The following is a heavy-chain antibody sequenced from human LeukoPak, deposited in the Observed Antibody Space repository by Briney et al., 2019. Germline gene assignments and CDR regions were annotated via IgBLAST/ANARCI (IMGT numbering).Heavy chain of an antibody. CDR2: ISWNSGSI. D-gene: IGHD4-17*01. Sequence: GRSLRLSCAASGFTFDDYAMHWVRQAPGKGLEWVSGISWNSGSIGYADPVKGRFTISRDNAKNSLYLQMNSLRAEDTALYYCAKGLDYGGNSNFDYWGQGTLVTVSS. V-gene: IGHV3-9*01. J-gene: IGHJ4*02. CDR1: GFTFDDYA. CDR3: AKGLDYGGNSNFDY.